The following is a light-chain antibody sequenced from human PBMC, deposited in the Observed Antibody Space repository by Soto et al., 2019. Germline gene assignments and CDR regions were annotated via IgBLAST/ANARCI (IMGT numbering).Light chain of an antibody. Sequence: EIVLTQSPATLSLSPGERATLSSRASRSVGGCVAWYQQKPGQPPRLLIYDASDRATGIPARFSGSGSGTDFTLTISSLEPEDFAVYYCQQRCNWPPVTFGGGTKVEIK. V-gene: IGKV3-11*01. CDR3: QQRCNWPPVT. CDR2: DAS. CDR1: RSVGGC. J-gene: IGKJ4*01.